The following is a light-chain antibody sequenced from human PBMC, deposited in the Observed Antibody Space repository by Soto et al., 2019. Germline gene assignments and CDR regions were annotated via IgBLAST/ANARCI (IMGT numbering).Light chain of an antibody. CDR3: QHYGGSSYT. Sequence: EIVLTQSPGTLSLSPGGRATLSCRASQSVSSNYLAWYQQQPGQAPRLLIYGASSRATGIPDRFGGSGSGTGFTLTISRLEPDDFAVYYFQHYGGSSYTFAQGTKPEIK. CDR1: QSVSSNY. J-gene: IGKJ2*01. CDR2: GAS. V-gene: IGKV3-20*01.